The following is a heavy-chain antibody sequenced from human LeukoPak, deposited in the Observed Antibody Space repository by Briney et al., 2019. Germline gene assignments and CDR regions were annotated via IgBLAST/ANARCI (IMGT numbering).Heavy chain of an antibody. CDR1: GDSMKTISYY. V-gene: IGHV4-39*01. CDR2: VYYSGST. D-gene: IGHD2-15*01. J-gene: IGHJ4*02. Sequence: PSETLSLTCIVSGDSMKTISYYWVWIRQPPGKGLEWIGSVYYSGSTYYNPSLKSRVTISVDTSKNQFSLKLSSVTAADTAVYYCARHGRGGVRNFDYWGQGTLVIVSS. CDR3: ARHGRGGVRNFDY.